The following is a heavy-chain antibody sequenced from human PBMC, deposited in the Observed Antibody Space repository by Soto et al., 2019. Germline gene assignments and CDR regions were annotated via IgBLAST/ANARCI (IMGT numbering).Heavy chain of an antibody. CDR1: GFTFVDHA. CDR2: IRSKAYGGTT. D-gene: IGHD3-16*01. CDR3: TRDPPPFN. Sequence: GGSLRLSCTASGFTFVDHAMSWVRQAPGKGLEWVGFIRSKAYGGTTEFAASVKGRFTISRDDSKSIAYLQMNSLKTEDTAVYYCTRDPPPFNWGQGTLVTVSS. V-gene: IGHV3-49*04. J-gene: IGHJ4*02.